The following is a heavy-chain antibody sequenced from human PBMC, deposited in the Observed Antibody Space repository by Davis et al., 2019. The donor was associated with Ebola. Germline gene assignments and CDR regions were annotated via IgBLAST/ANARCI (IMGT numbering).Heavy chain of an antibody. CDR2: LGTSADT. CDR3: AKDTSNIWFDI. D-gene: IGHD1-26*01. Sequence: GESLKISCAASGFSFSSTWMSWVRQAPGKGLEWVSTLGTSADTYYADSVKGRFTISRDNSKNTLYLQMNGLRVEDTAIYYCAKDTSNIWFDIWGQGTMVTVSS. J-gene: IGHJ3*02. CDR1: GFSFSSTW. V-gene: IGHV3-23*01.